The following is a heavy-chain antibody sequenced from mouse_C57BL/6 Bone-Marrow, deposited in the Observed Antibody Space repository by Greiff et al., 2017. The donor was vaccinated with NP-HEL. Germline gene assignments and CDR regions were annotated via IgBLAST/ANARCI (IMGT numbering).Heavy chain of an antibody. V-gene: IGHV1-55*01. Sequence: VQLQQPGAELVKPGASVKMSCKASGYTFTSYWITWVKQRPGQGLEWIGDIYPGSGSTNYNEKFKSKATLTVDTSSSTAYMQLSSLTSEDSAVYYCAGWLRRSEDYYAMDYWGQGTSVTVSS. CDR2: IYPGSGST. CDR1: GYTFTSYW. CDR3: AGWLRRSEDYYAMDY. D-gene: IGHD2-2*01. J-gene: IGHJ4*01.